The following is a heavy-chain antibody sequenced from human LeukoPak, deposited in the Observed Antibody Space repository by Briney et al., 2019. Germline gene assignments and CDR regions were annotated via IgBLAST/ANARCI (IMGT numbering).Heavy chain of an antibody. V-gene: IGHV4-59*01. J-gene: IGHJ5*02. CDR3: ARGFSLYGSGSIDWFDP. CDR1: GGSISSYY. D-gene: IGHD3-10*01. Sequence: SETLSLTCTVSGGSISSYYWSWIRQPPGKGLEWIGYIYYSGSTNYNPPLKSRVTISVDTSKNQFSLKLSSVTAADTAVYYCARGFSLYGSGSIDWFDPWGQGTLVTVSS. CDR2: IYYSGST.